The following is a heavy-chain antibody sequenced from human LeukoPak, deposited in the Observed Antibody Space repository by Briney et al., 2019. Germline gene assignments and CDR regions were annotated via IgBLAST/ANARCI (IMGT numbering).Heavy chain of an antibody. V-gene: IGHV3-23*01. J-gene: IGHJ3*02. CDR3: AKSKVAAAGTGAFDI. D-gene: IGHD6-13*01. Sequence: GGSLRLSCAASGFTFISDAMSWVRQAPGKGLEWVSTISASADRINYADSVRGRFIISRDNSKNTLFLQMNSLRAEDTAVYFCAKSKVAAAGTGAFDIWGQGTMVTVSS. CDR1: GFTFISDA. CDR2: ISASADRI.